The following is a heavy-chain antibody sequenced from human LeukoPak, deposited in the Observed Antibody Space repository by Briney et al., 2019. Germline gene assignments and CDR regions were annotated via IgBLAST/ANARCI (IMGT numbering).Heavy chain of an antibody. CDR2: INHDGSTT. J-gene: IGHJ6*02. CDR1: GFTFSSSW. V-gene: IGHV3-74*01. CDR3: ARDRFYGMDV. Sequence: GGSLRLSCAASGFTFSSSWMHWVRQAPGKGLVWVSRINHDGSTTNYVDSVKGRFTISRDNAKNTLYLQMNSLRAEDTAVFYCARDRFYGMDVWGQGTTVTVSS.